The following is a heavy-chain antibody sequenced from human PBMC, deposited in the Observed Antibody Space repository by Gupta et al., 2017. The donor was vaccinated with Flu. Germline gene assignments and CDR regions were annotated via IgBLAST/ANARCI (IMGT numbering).Heavy chain of an antibody. V-gene: IGHV3-15*01. CDR2: IRSKIESETT. Sequence: VHQAPGKGLEWVGRIRSKIESETTDYAAPVKGRFTISRDDSKNTLFLQMNNVETDDTAVYYCATVSHQLKHVSYFYFYTDVWGKGTTVTVSS. J-gene: IGHJ6*03. D-gene: IGHD2-2*01. CDR3: ATVSHQLKHVSYFYFYTDV.